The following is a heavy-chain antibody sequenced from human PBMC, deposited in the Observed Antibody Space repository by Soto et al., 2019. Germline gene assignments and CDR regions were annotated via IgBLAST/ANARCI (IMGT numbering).Heavy chain of an antibody. CDR1: GFTSSNFA. CDR2: ISGIHSGT. D-gene: IGHD3-22*01. CDR3: AGHGADNFDTSGYYPFDY. Sequence: GGSLRLSCVASGFTSSNFAMSWVRQAPGKGLEWVSAISGIHSGTYYADSVKGRFLISRDNSKNTVYLQMNSLRAGDTAVYYCAGHGADNFDTSGYYPFDYWGQGALVTVSS. J-gene: IGHJ4*02. V-gene: IGHV3-23*01.